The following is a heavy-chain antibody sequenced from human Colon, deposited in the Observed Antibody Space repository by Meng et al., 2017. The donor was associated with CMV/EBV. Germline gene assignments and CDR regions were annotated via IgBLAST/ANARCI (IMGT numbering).Heavy chain of an antibody. J-gene: IGHJ6*02. V-gene: IGHV3-7*01. CDR3: ARYENLQHGKDV. Sequence: GGSLRLSCAVSGFTFTTFWMTWVRQAPGKGLEWVENIKADGSEQWYEDSVKGQFIISSDNSKKSVYLQMNSLKTGDTAVYYCARYENLQHGKDVWGHGTTVTVSS. CDR1: GFTFTTFW. D-gene: IGHD3-16*01. CDR2: IKADGSEQ.